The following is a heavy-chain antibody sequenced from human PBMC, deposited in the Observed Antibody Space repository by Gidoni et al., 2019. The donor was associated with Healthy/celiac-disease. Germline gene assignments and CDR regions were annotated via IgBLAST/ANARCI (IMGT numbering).Heavy chain of an antibody. CDR3: ARAAVPAAKSYNWFDP. CDR2: IYYSGST. Sequence: QVQLQESGPGLVKPSQTLSLTCTVSGGPISSGGYYWSWIRQHPGTGLEWIGYIYYSGSTYYNPSLKSRVTISVDTSKNQFSLKLSSVTAADTAVYYCARAAVPAAKSYNWFDPWGQGTLVTVSS. CDR1: GGPISSGGYY. J-gene: IGHJ5*02. D-gene: IGHD2-2*01. V-gene: IGHV4-31*03.